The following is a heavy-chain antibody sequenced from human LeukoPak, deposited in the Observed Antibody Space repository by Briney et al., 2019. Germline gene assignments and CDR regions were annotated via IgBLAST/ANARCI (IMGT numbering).Heavy chain of an antibody. J-gene: IGHJ3*02. V-gene: IGHV3-23*01. CDR2: ISASGGST. CDR1: GFTFNTYA. D-gene: IGHD6-19*01. CDR3: AKDWGSGWYRYAFDI. Sequence: GGSLRLSCAASGFTFNTYAMSWVRQAPGKGLEWVSGISASGGSTYYADSVKGRFTIPRDNSKNTLYLQMNSLRAEDTAVYYCAKDWGSGWYRYAFDIWGQGTMVTVSS.